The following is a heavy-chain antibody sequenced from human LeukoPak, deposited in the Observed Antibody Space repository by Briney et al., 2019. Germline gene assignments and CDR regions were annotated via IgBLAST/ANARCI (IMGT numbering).Heavy chain of an antibody. J-gene: IGHJ6*03. Sequence: GRSLRLSCAASGFTFSSYGMHWVRQAPGKGLEWVAVIWYDGSNKYYADSVKGRFTLSRDNSKNTLYLQMNSLRAEDTAVYYCAKDLNYYYMAVWGKGTTVTVSS. CDR3: AKDLNYYYMAV. CDR2: IWYDGSNK. V-gene: IGHV3-33*06. CDR1: GFTFSSYG.